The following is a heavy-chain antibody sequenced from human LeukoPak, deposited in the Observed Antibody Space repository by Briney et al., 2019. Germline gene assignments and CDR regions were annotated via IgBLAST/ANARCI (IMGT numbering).Heavy chain of an antibody. D-gene: IGHD2-21*02. J-gene: IGHJ3*02. CDR2: TSSSSSYI. V-gene: IGHV3-21*01. CDR3: ARVGNSGAYCGGDCPDAFDI. CDR1: GFTFSSYS. Sequence: PGGSLRLSCAASGFTFSSYSMNWVRQAPGKGLEWVSSTSSSSSYIYYADSVKGRFTISRDNAKNSLYLQMNSLRAEDTAVYYCARVGNSGAYCGGDCPDAFDIWGQGTMVTVSS.